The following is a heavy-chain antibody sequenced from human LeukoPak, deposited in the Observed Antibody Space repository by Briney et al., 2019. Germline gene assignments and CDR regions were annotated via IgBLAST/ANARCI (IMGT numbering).Heavy chain of an antibody. CDR3: ARSAVGTSCCTAVDY. V-gene: IGHV3-23*01. CDR1: GFTFSTYA. Sequence: PGGSLRLSCAASGFTFSTYAMTWVRQAPGKRLEWVSGISTSGDRTYHADSVKGRFTISRDNSKNTLYLQMNSLRAEDTAEYYCARSAVGTSCCTAVDYWGQGTLVTVSS. J-gene: IGHJ4*02. CDR2: ISTSGDRT. D-gene: IGHD1-26*01.